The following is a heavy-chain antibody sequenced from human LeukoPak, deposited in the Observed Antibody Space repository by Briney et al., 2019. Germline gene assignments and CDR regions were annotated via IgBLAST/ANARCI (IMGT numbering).Heavy chain of an antibody. CDR2: IYGSGST. CDR1: SGSISSYF. CDR3: AREDSAAYCSSTNCYGFDY. Sequence: PSETLSLTCTVSSGSISSYFWTWIRQPAGKGLEWIGRIYGSGSTNYNPSLKSRVIISVDKSKNQLSLKLSSVTAADTAVYYCAREDSAAYCSSTNCYGFDYWGQGTLVTVSS. V-gene: IGHV4-4*07. D-gene: IGHD2-2*01. J-gene: IGHJ4*02.